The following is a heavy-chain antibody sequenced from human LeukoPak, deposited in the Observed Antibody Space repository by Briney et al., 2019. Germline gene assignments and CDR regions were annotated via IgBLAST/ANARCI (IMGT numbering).Heavy chain of an antibody. Sequence: GGSLRLSCAASGFTFSSYAMSWVRQAPGKGLEWVSAISGSGGSTYYADSVKGRFTISRDNSKNTLYLQMNSLRAEDTAVYYCAKSERTYYYDSSGYFGALDYWGQGTLVTVSS. D-gene: IGHD3-22*01. CDR3: AKSERTYYYDSSGYFGALDY. CDR2: ISGSGGST. CDR1: GFTFSSYA. V-gene: IGHV3-23*01. J-gene: IGHJ4*02.